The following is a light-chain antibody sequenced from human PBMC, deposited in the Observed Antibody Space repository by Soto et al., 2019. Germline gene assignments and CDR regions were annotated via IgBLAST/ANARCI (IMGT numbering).Light chain of an antibody. CDR1: QSVGYH. Sequence: EIVLTQSPATLSLSPGERATLSCRASQSVGYHLAWYQQKPGQAPRLLIYGASTRATGIPARFSGSGSGTEFTLTISSLQSEDFAVYYCQQYNNWITFGQGTRLEIK. CDR2: GAS. V-gene: IGKV3-15*01. CDR3: QQYNNWIT. J-gene: IGKJ5*01.